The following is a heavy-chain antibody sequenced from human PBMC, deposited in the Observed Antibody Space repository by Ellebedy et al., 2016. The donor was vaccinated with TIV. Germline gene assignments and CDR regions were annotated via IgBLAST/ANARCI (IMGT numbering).Heavy chain of an antibody. CDR2: IYHTGSG. CDR1: GGSITSSRHY. Sequence: MPSETLSLTCTVSGGSITSSRHYWGWIRQPPGKGLEWIGTIYHTGSGYYNPSLKSRVTIFMDTSKNQFSLKLTSVTAADTAVYYCARLEYQLPNPFEYWGRGTLVSVSS. J-gene: IGHJ4*02. CDR3: ARLEYQLPNPFEY. D-gene: IGHD2-2*01. V-gene: IGHV4-39*01.